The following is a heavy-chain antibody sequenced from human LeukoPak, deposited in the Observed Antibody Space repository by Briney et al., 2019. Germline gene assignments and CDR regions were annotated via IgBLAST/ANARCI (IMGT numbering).Heavy chain of an antibody. Sequence: GGSLRLSCSASGFTFADFTMSWFRQSPGQGLEWVGFIRSKIFGGAPEHAASVAARFTISRDDSTSIAYLQMNSLQLEDTAVYYCARGSGRYVMVDWWGQGTLVTVFS. CDR1: GFTFADFT. J-gene: IGHJ4*02. D-gene: IGHD6-19*01. CDR3: ARGSGRYVMVDW. CDR2: IRSKIFGGAP. V-gene: IGHV3-49*03.